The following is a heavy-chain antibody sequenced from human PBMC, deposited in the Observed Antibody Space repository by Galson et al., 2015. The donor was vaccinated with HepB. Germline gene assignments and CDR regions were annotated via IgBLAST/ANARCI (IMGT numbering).Heavy chain of an antibody. CDR3: ARVSIAAAGTSGGYYYYGMDV. CDR2: INPSGGST. Sequence: SVKVSCKASGYTFTSYYMHWVRQAPGQGLEWMGIINPSGGSTSHAQKFQGRVTMTRDTSTSTVYMELSSLRSEDTAVYYCARVSIAAAGTSGGYYYYGMDVWGQGTTVTVSS. V-gene: IGHV1-46*01. D-gene: IGHD6-13*01. CDR1: GYTFTSYY. J-gene: IGHJ6*02.